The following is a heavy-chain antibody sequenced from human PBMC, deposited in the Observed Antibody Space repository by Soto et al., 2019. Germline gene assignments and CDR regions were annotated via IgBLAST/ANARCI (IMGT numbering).Heavy chain of an antibody. D-gene: IGHD6-6*01. CDR1: GFTFSSYA. CDR2: ISGSGGST. V-gene: IGHV3-23*01. CDR3: AKDLLLLRGQLVCAFDI. J-gene: IGHJ3*02. Sequence: GGSLRLSCAASGFTFSSYAMSWVRQAPGKGLEWVSAISGSGGSTYYADSVKGRFTISRDNSKNTLYLQMNSLRAEDTAVYYCAKDLLLLRGQLVCAFDIWGQGTMVTVSS.